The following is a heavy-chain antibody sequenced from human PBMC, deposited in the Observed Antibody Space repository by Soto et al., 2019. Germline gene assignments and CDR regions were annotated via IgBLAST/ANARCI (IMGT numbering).Heavy chain of an antibody. CDR3: ASSYGSGYRAFDY. V-gene: IGHV1-69*02. D-gene: IGHD3-10*01. J-gene: IGHJ4*02. CDR1: GDTFTFYS. Sequence: QVQVVQSGAEVKKPGSSVRVSCKASGDTFTFYSINWVRQAPGLGLEWMGRINPILSMSNYAQRFQGRVKMTADKSTTTAYMELSSLRSEDTAMYYCASSYGSGYRAFDYWGQGALVTVSS. CDR2: INPILSMS.